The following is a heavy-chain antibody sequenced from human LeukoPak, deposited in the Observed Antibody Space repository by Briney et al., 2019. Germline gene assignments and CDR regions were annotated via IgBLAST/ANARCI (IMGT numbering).Heavy chain of an antibody. CDR1: GSTFSSSY. CDR3: ASGPPVRLGELDY. CDR2: INPSVDGT. D-gene: IGHD3-16*01. Sequence: GASVKVSCKASGSTFSSSYFHWVRQAPGQGLEWMAIINPSVDGTNYAQRFQDRLTMTSDTSTSTVYMELSTLRSEVTAVYYCASGPPVRLGELDYWGQGTLVTVSS. V-gene: IGHV1-46*01. J-gene: IGHJ4*02.